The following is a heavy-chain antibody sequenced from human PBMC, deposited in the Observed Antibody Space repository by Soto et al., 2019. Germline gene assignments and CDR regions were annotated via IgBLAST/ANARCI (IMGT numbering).Heavy chain of an antibody. CDR2: IYYSGST. D-gene: IGHD6-13*01. V-gene: IGHV4-39*01. Sequence: QLQLQESGPGLVKPSETLSLTCTVSGGSISSSSYYWGWIRQPPGKGLEWIGSIYYSGSTYYNPSLKSRVTISVATSKNQFSLKLSSVTAADTAVYYCASQRIAAAGIFDYWGQGTLVTVSS. CDR1: GGSISSSSYY. CDR3: ASQRIAAAGIFDY. J-gene: IGHJ4*02.